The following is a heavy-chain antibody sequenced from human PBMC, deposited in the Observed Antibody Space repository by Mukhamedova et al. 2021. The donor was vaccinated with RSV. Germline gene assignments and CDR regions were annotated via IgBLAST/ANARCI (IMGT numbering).Heavy chain of an antibody. Sequence: AKYAQKFQGRVTMTADESTRTAYMELSSLRTEDTAVYYCARADNSGHDFHSFYYGMDVWGQGTTVAVSS. D-gene: IGHD5-12*01. J-gene: IGHJ6*02. CDR3: ARADNSGHDFHSFYYGMDV. V-gene: IGHV1-69*01. CDR2: A.